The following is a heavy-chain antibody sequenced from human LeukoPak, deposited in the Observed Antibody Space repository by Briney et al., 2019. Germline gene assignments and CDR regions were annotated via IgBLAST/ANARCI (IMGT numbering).Heavy chain of an antibody. Sequence: AQPGASLRLSCAASGFTFSDYAMSWVRQAPGKGLEWVSLTHKHGGDPSYADSVKSRFTVSRENSKNTLWLQMNSLRADDTAVYYCAKNEGWELPSYYFDYWGHGTLITVSS. CDR1: GFTFSDYA. D-gene: IGHD4-23*01. V-gene: IGHV3-23*03. CDR3: AKNEGWELPSYYFDY. J-gene: IGHJ4*01. CDR2: THKHGGDP.